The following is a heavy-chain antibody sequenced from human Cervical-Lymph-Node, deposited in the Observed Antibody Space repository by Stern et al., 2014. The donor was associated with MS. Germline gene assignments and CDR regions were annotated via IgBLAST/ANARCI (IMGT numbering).Heavy chain of an antibody. D-gene: IGHD4-17*01. Sequence: QVQLVESGAEVKKPASSVKVSCKASGGTFSGLALNWVRQAPGQGLEWVGGIIPILATPNYAQKFRGRVTITADASTSTVYMELGSLRSDDTAVYDCATPTTVTVGIMDVWGQGTTVTVSS. CDR1: GGTFSGLA. J-gene: IGHJ6*02. V-gene: IGHV1-69*01. CDR3: ATPTTVTVGIMDV. CDR2: IIPILATP.